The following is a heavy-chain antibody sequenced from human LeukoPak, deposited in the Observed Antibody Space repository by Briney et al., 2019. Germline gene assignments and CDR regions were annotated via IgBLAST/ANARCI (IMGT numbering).Heavy chain of an antibody. V-gene: IGHV1-18*01. J-gene: IGHJ4*02. CDR2: ISAYNGNT. CDR3: ARDLGYDSSGHYSEDY. D-gene: IGHD3-22*01. CDR1: GYTFTSYG. Sequence: EASVKVSCKASGYTFTSYGINWVRQAPGQGLEWMGWISAYNGNTNYAQKLQGRVTMTTDTSTSTAYMELRSLRSDDTAVYYCARDLGYDSSGHYSEDYWGQGTLVTVSS.